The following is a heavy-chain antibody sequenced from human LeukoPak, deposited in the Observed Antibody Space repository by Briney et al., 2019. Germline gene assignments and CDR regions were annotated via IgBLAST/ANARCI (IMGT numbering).Heavy chain of an antibody. CDR1: GDSIISDY. V-gene: IGHV4-4*08. J-gene: IGHJ1*01. CDR2: IYMIVNT. CDR3: AGRGQRYFRD. Sequence: SETLSATCSVSGDSIISDYWSGIPHPPRKGLEWIGYIYMIVNTDYNTSLKSRVTISLDTSKNQLSLNLTSVTAADTAVYYCAGRGQRYFRDWGQGTLVTVSS.